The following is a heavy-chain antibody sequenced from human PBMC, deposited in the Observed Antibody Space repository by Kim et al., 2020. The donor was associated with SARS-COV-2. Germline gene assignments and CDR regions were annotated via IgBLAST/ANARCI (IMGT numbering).Heavy chain of an antibody. CDR3: ARRKLGARDAFDI. J-gene: IGHJ3*02. D-gene: IGHD6-13*01. V-gene: IGHV3-30*01. Sequence: YADSVKGRFTISRDNSNSSLYLQMNSLRPEDTAVYYCARRKLGARDAFDIWGQGTMVTVSS.